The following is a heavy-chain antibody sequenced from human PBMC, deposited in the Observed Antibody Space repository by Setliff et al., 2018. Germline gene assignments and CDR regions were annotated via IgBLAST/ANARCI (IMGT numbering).Heavy chain of an antibody. V-gene: IGHV3-21*01. CDR2: ISRSSNYI. CDR1: GFSFSSYI. J-gene: IGHJ4*02. Sequence: GGSLRLSCAASGFSFSSYIINWVRQAPGKGLEWVSSISRSSNYISYADSVKGRFTISRDNAKNSLYLQMNSLRAEDTALYYCVTGSVPPNWGQGTLVTVSS. CDR3: VTGSVPPN.